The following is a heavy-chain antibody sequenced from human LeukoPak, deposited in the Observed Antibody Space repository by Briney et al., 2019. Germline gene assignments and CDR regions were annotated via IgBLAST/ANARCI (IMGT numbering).Heavy chain of an antibody. CDR3: ASTVTTRAPFDY. Sequence: GGSLRLSCAASGFTFSSYSMNWVRQAPGKGLEWVSSISSSSSYIYYADSVKGRFTISRDNARNSLYLQMNGLRAEDTAVYYCASTVTTRAPFDYWGQGTLVTVSS. CDR1: GFTFSSYS. D-gene: IGHD4-11*01. CDR2: ISSSSSYI. V-gene: IGHV3-21*01. J-gene: IGHJ4*02.